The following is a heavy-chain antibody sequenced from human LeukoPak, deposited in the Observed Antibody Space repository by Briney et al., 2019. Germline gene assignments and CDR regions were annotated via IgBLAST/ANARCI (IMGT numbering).Heavy chain of an antibody. CDR2: IYYSGST. CDR3: AREGAVSGPTVDY. Sequence: SETLSLTCTVSGGSISSYYWSWIRQPPGKGLEWIGYIYYSGSTNYNPSLKSRVTISVDTSKNQFSLKLSSVTAADTAVYYCAREGAVSGPTVDYWGQGTLVTVSS. J-gene: IGHJ4*02. D-gene: IGHD3-3*01. V-gene: IGHV4-59*01. CDR1: GGSISSYY.